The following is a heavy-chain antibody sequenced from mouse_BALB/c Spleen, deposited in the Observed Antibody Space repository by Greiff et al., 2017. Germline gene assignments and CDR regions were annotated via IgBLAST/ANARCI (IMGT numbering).Heavy chain of an antibody. V-gene: IGHV5-6-3*01. CDR3: ARGGSTMIPWFAY. CDR1: GFTFSSYG. D-gene: IGHD2-4*01. Sequence: EVMLVESGGGLVQPGGSLKLSCAASGFTFSSYGMSWVRQTPDKRLELVATINSNGGSTYYPDSVKGRFTISRDNAKNTLYLQMSSLKSEDTAMYYCARGGSTMIPWFAYWGQGTLVTVSA. J-gene: IGHJ3*01. CDR2: INSNGGST.